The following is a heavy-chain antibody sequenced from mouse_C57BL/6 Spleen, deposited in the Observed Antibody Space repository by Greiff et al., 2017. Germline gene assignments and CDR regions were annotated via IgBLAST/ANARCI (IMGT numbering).Heavy chain of an antibody. J-gene: IGHJ1*03. Sequence: VQLQQSGAELVKPGASVKLSCKASGYTFTSYGMPWVKQRPGKGLEWIGYINPSSGYTKYKQKFKDKVTLAADNSSSTAYMQMSRLTYVDSAVYYCARYGYYVRYFDVWGTGATVTVSS. V-gene: IGHV1-7*01. CDR1: GYTFTSYG. D-gene: IGHD2-3*01. CDR2: INPSSGYT. CDR3: ARYGYYVRYFDV.